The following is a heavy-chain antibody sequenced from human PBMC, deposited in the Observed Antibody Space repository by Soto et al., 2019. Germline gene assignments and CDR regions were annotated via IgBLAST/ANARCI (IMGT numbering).Heavy chain of an antibody. Sequence: PGGSLRLSCAASGFTFRTYGMHWARQAPGKGLEWVAVISYDGSNKYYADSVKGRFTISRDNSKNTLYLQMNSLRAEDTAVYYCAKGHRDDLVGATTGGWYFDLWGRGTLVTVSS. J-gene: IGHJ2*01. V-gene: IGHV3-30*18. CDR3: AKGHRDDLVGATTGGWYFDL. CDR2: ISYDGSNK. CDR1: GFTFRTYG. D-gene: IGHD1-26*01.